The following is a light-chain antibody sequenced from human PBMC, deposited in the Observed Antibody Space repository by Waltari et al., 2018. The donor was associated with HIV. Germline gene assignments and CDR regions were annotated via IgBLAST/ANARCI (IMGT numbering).Light chain of an antibody. V-gene: IGKV3-15*01. CDR2: GAS. CDR1: QSISIN. Sequence: EIVMTQSPATLSASPGKRATLSCRASQSISINLAWYQQKPGQAPRLLIDGASTRATGIPARFSGSGSGTEFTLTITNLQSEDFAIYYCQQYDNWPPLTFGGGTKVEIK. J-gene: IGKJ4*01. CDR3: QQYDNWPPLT.